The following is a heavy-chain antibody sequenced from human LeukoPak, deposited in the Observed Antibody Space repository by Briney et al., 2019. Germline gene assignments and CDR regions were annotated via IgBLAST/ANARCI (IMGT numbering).Heavy chain of an antibody. J-gene: IGHJ6*02. CDR3: ARVGEWEQPGLDYYYGMDV. Sequence: PGASVKVSCKASGYTFTSYGLTWVRQAPGQGLEWMGWISANNGDTHYSENYQDRVTMTIDTSTSTAYMELRSLRSDDTAVYYCARVGEWEQPGLDYYYGMDVWGQGTTVTVSS. CDR1: GYTFTSYG. V-gene: IGHV1-18*01. D-gene: IGHD1-26*01. CDR2: ISANNGDT.